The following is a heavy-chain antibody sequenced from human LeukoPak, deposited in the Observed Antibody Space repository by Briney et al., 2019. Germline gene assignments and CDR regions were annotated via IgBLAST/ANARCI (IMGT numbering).Heavy chain of an antibody. CDR3: AEAPPLLYSSNSLGAFDI. J-gene: IGHJ3*02. V-gene: IGHV4-59*01. CDR1: GGSISSYY. Sequence: PSETLSLTCTGSGGSISSYYWSWIPQPPGKGLDWIGYIYYSGSTNYNPSLRSRVTISVDTSKNQFSLKLNSGTAANTAGYGCAEAPPLLYSSNSLGAFDIWGQGTMVTVSS. CDR2: IYYSGST. D-gene: IGHD6-13*01.